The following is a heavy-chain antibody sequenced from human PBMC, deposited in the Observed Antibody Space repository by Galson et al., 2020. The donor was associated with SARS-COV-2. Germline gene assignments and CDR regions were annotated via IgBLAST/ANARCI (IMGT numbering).Heavy chain of an antibody. CDR3: ARFDFSSSSPFDY. D-gene: IGHD6-6*01. CDR1: GGTFSNYA. Sequence: SVKVSCKASGGTFSNYAISWVRQAPGQGLEWMGGIIPIFGTANYAQKFQGRVTITADESTSTAYMELSSLRSEDTAVYYCARFDFSSSSPFDYWGQGTLVTVSS. CDR2: IIPIFGTA. J-gene: IGHJ4*02. V-gene: IGHV1-69*13.